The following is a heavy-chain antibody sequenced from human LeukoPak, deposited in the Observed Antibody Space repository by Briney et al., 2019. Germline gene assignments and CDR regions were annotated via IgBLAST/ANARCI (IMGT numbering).Heavy chain of an antibody. D-gene: IGHD2-2*01. V-gene: IGHV3-9*01. CDR3: AKDIGSTGLDAFDI. CDR1: GFTFDDYA. Sequence: GGSLRLSCAASGFTFDDYAMHWVRQAPGKGLEWVSGISWNSGSIGYADSVKGRFTISRDNAKSSLYLQMNSLRAEDTALYYCAKDIGSTGLDAFDIWGQGTMVTVSS. J-gene: IGHJ3*02. CDR2: ISWNSGSI.